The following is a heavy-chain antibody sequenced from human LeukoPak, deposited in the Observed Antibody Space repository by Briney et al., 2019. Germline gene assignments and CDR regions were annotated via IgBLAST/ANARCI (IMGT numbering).Heavy chain of an antibody. CDR3: ARQGYVLNGGAFDF. D-gene: IGHD6-13*01. V-gene: IGHV4-61*02. Sequence: SQTLSLTCTVSGGSISSGSYYWSWIRQPAGKGLEWIGRIYTSGSTNYNPSLKSQVTISVDTSKNQFSLNLNSVTAADAAVYFCARQGYVLNGGAFDFWGQGTMVTVSS. CDR2: IYTSGST. CDR1: GGSISSGSYY. J-gene: IGHJ3*01.